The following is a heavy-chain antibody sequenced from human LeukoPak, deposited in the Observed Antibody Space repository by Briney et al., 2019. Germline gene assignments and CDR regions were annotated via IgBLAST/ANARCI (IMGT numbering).Heavy chain of an antibody. CDR3: ARSGWYLSWFDP. J-gene: IGHJ5*02. CDR1: GGSISSSSYY. Sequence: SETLSLTCTVSGGSISSSSYYWGWIRQPPGKGLEWIGSIHYSGSTYYNPSLKSRVTISVDTSKNQFSLKLSSVTAADTAVYYCARSGWYLSWFDPWGQGTLVTVSS. D-gene: IGHD6-19*01. CDR2: IHYSGST. V-gene: IGHV4-39*01.